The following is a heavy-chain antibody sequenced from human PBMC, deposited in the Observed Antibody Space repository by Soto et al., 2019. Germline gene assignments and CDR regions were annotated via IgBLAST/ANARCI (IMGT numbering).Heavy chain of an antibody. CDR3: ARDPPEVIVPAAIAPLRTYYYYGMDV. D-gene: IGHD2-2*01. V-gene: IGHV1-69*13. Sequence: SVKVSCKASGGTFSSYAISWVRQAPGQGLXXXXXXXXIFGTANYAQKFQGRVTITADESTSTAYMELSSLRSEDTAVYYCARDPPEVIVPAAIAPLRTYYYYGMDVWGQGTTVTVSS. CDR1: GGTFSSYA. CDR2: XXXIFGTA. J-gene: IGHJ6*02.